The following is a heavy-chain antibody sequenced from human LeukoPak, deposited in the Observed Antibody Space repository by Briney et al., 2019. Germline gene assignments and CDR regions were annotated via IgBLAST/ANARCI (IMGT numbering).Heavy chain of an antibody. CDR2: ISSASTYI. D-gene: IGHD5-18*01. Sequence: GRSLRLSCAASGFTFSSYGMHWVRQAPGKGLEWVSSISSASTYIYYADSVKSRFTISRDNAKNSLYLQMNSLRAEDTAMYYCARLVWDTTMADGDIDSWGQGTLLIVSS. CDR3: ARLVWDTTMADGDIDS. V-gene: IGHV3-21*01. J-gene: IGHJ4*02. CDR1: GFTFSSYG.